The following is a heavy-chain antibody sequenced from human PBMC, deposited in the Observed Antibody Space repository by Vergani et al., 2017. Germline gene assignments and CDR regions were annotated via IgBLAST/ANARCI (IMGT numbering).Heavy chain of an antibody. J-gene: IGHJ6*02. Sequence: QVQLVQSGAEMKKPGASVNVSCKTSGYSFNSYGINWVRQAPGQGLEWLGWISGYDGKTKYVEKLQGRITVTIDTSTNSAYMELSSLRSEDTAVYYCARAQTGYSSRGMDVWGQGTTVTVSS. CDR3: ARAQTGYSSRGMDV. V-gene: IGHV1-18*01. CDR2: ISGYDGKT. CDR1: GYSFNSYG. D-gene: IGHD6-13*01.